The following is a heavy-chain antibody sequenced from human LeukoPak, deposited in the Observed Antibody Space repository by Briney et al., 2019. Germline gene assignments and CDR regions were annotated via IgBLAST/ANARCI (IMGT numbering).Heavy chain of an antibody. V-gene: IGHV3-30*02. CDR3: ARGLPSSTRTYNWFDP. CDR2: IHYDGGNE. Sequence: GGSLRLSCAASGFTFSTYGMHWVRQAPGKGLEWVAFIHYDGGNEYNGDSVKGRFTISRDNSKNTLYLQMNSLRPEDTAVYYCARGLPSSTRTYNWFDPWGPGILVTVSS. D-gene: IGHD2-2*01. CDR1: GFTFSTYG. J-gene: IGHJ5*02.